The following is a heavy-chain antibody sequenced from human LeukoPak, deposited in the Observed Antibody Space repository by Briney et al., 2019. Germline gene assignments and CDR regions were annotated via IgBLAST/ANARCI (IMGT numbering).Heavy chain of an antibody. D-gene: IGHD6-19*01. CDR3: ARADTSGWYKSGFDY. Sequence: PGGSLRLSCAASGFTVSRFDIHWVRQGTRKGLEWVSGIGIAGDTYYPDSVKGRFTISRENAKNSMYLQMNSLRVEDTAVYYCARADTSGWYKSGFDYWGQGTLVTVSP. V-gene: IGHV3-13*01. CDR1: GFTVSRFD. CDR2: IGIAGDT. J-gene: IGHJ4*02.